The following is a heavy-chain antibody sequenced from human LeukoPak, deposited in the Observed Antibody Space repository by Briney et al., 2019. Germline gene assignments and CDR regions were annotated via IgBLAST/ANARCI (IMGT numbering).Heavy chain of an antibody. D-gene: IGHD1-26*01. Sequence: GGSLRLSCAASGFTFSSYWMHWVRQAPGKGLVWISRLNSDGSSTGYADSVKGRFTISRDNAKNTLYLQMNSLRAEDTAVYYCAKGGSYPIDYWGQGALVTVSS. V-gene: IGHV3-74*01. CDR2: LNSDGSST. J-gene: IGHJ4*02. CDR1: GFTFSSYW. CDR3: AKGGSYPIDY.